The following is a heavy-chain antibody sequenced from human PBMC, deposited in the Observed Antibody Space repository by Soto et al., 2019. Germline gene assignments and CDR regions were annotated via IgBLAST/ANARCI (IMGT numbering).Heavy chain of an antibody. CDR2: ISSSTSHT. D-gene: IGHD6-13*01. J-gene: IGHJ4*02. Sequence: QVQLVESGGGLVKPGGSLRLSCAVSGFTFSDYYMTWIRQAPGKGLEWVSYISSSTSHTNYADSVKGRFNISRDNAKNSLFRQMNILRAEDTAVYYCARGRGAAADYFDFWGQGTLVTVSS. CDR1: GFTFSDYY. CDR3: ARGRGAAADYFDF. V-gene: IGHV3-11*05.